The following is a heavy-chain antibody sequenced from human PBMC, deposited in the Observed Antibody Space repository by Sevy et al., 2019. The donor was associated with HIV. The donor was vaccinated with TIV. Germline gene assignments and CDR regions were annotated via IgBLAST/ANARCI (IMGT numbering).Heavy chain of an antibody. CDR2: ISYDGSNK. V-gene: IGHV3-30*18. CDR1: GFTFSSYG. Sequence: GGSLRLSCAASGFTFSSYGMHWVRQAPGKGLEWVAVISYDGSNKYYADSVKGRFTISRDNSKNTLYLQMNSLRAEDTAGYYCAKEVGVGWLRLGYWGQGTLVTVSS. D-gene: IGHD5-12*01. CDR3: AKEVGVGWLRLGY. J-gene: IGHJ4*02.